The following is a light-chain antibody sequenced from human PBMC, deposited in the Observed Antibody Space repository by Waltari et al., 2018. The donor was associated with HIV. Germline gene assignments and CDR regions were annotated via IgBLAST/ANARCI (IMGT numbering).Light chain of an antibody. J-gene: IGLJ3*02. V-gene: IGLV3-19*01. CDR2: GKN. Sequence: SSELTQDPAVSVALGQTVRITCQGDSLRSYYASWYQQKPGQAPVLVIYGKNNRPSGIPDRFSGSRLGNTTSLTITGAQAEDEADYYCNSRDSSGNHSWVFGGGTKLTVL. CDR1: SLRSYY. CDR3: NSRDSSGNHSWV.